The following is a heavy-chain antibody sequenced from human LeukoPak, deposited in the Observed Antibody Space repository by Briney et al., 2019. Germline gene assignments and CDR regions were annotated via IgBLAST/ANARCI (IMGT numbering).Heavy chain of an antibody. J-gene: IGHJ4*02. CDR3: ARQSYDDRPFDY. D-gene: IGHD3-10*01. CDR2: IYYSGGT. Sequence: SETLSLTCAVYGGSFSGYYWSWIRQPPGKGLEWIGTIYYSGGTYYNPSLRSRVTISIDTSKNQFSLRLSSLTPADTALYYCARQSYDDRPFDYWGQGALVTVSS. CDR1: GGSFSGYY. V-gene: IGHV4-34*01.